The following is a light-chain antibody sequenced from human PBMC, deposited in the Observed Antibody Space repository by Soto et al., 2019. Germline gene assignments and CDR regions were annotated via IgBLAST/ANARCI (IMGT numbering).Light chain of an antibody. CDR3: QQYGSSPYT. Sequence: EIVLTQSPGTLSLSPGERATLSCRASQSVSSSYLGWYQQKPGRAPRLLIYGASSRATGIPDRFSGSGSGTDFALTSSRLEPEDFPVYYCQQYGSSPYTFDRGTKLEFK. V-gene: IGKV3-20*01. J-gene: IGKJ2*01. CDR2: GAS. CDR1: QSVSSSY.